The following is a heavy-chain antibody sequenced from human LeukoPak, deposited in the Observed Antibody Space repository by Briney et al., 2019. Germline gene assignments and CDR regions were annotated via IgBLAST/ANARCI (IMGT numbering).Heavy chain of an antibody. D-gene: IGHD6-13*01. CDR3: ARDGSSSWTDYGMDV. J-gene: IGHJ6*02. Sequence: SETLSLTCTVSGGPISSGSYYWSWIRQPAGKGLDWIGRIYTSGSTNYNPSLKSRVTISVDTYKNQFSLKLSSVTAADTAGYYCARDGSSSWTDYGMDVWGQGTTVTVSS. CDR1: GGPISSGSYY. CDR2: IYTSGST. V-gene: IGHV4-61*02.